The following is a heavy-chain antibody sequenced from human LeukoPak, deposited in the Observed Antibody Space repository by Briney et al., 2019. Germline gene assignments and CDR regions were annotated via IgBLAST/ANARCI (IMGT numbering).Heavy chain of an antibody. D-gene: IGHD6-13*01. Sequence: GGSLRLSCAASGFRFSSYAMTWVRQAPGKGLEWVSGISGSAGSTYYADSVKGRFTISRDNFRNTLYLQMNNLRAEDTAIYYCARDLHSAYCSSYYGDSWGQGTLVTVSS. V-gene: IGHV3-23*01. CDR2: ISGSAGST. J-gene: IGHJ4*02. CDR1: GFRFSSYA. CDR3: ARDLHSAYCSSYYGDS.